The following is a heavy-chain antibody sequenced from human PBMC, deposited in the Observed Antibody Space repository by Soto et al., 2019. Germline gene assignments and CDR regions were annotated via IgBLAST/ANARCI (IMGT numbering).Heavy chain of an antibody. CDR3: VKDEGICNTISCKDACDY. CDR2: ISWDGGYT. D-gene: IGHD3-3*01. J-gene: IGHJ3*01. CDR1: GFSFVDYA. Sequence: EVQLAESGGGLVQPGRSLRLSCEASGFSFVDYAMHWVRQVPGQGLEWVSGISWDGGYTGYADSVKGRFTIYRDNAKKTLYLQMNRLRVEDTALYYCVKDEGICNTISCKDACDYWGQGSKVTVS. V-gene: IGHV3-9*01.